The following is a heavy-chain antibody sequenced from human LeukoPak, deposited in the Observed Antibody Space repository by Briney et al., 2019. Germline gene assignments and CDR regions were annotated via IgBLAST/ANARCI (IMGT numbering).Heavy chain of an antibody. V-gene: IGHV3-7*01. CDR1: GFTFSSYL. Sequence: GGSLRLSCAASGFTFSSYLMSWVRQAPGKGLEWVANIKEDGTEIQYADSVKGRFTISRDNAKNSLYLKMSRLRAEDTAVYSCARAAASNWFYPWGQGTLVTVSS. CDR2: IKEDGTEI. J-gene: IGHJ5*02. D-gene: IGHD6-13*01. CDR3: ARAAASNWFYP.